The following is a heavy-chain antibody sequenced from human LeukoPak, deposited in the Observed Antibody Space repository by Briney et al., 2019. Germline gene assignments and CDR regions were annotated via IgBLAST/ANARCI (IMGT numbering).Heavy chain of an antibody. J-gene: IGHJ4*02. CDR3: ARGIPGYFGTSGYYYEY. CDR2: INPNSGGT. CDR1: GYTFTGYY. Sequence: GASVQVSCKASGYTFTGYYMHWVRQAPGQGLEWMGWINPNSGGTNYAQKFQGRVTMTRDTSISTAYMELSRLRSDDTAVYYCARGIPGYFGTSGYYYEYWGQGTLVTVSS. V-gene: IGHV1-2*02. D-gene: IGHD3-22*01.